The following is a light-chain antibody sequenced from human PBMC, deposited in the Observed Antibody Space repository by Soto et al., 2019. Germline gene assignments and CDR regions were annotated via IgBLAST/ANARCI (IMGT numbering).Light chain of an antibody. CDR2: GNS. Sequence: QSVLTQPPSVSWAPGQRVTISCTGSSSNIGAGYDVHWYQQLPGTAPKLLIYGNSNRPSGVPDRFSGSRSGTSASLAITGVQAEDEADYYCQSHDSSLSGSDVVFGGGTKVTVL. V-gene: IGLV1-40*01. CDR1: SSNIGAGYD. CDR3: QSHDSSLSGSDVV. J-gene: IGLJ2*01.